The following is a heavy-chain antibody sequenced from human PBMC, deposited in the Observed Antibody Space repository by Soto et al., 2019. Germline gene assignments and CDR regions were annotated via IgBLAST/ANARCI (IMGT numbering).Heavy chain of an antibody. V-gene: IGHV4-61*01. Sequence: PSETLSLTCTVSGGSVSSGSYYWSWIRQPPGKGLEWIGYIYYSGSTNYNPSLKSRVTISVDTSKNQFSLKLSSVTAADTAVYYGAREDRWGDSPFDEWGQGTLVTVSS. CDR2: IYYSGST. CDR1: GGSVSSGSYY. J-gene: IGHJ4*02. CDR3: AREDRWGDSPFDE. D-gene: IGHD3-16*01.